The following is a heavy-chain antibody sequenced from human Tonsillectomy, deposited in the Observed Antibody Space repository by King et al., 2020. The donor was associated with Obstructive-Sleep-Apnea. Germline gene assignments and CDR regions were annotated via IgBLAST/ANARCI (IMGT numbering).Heavy chain of an antibody. CDR3: ARHFGSGTYPFDY. Sequence: QLQESGPGLVKPSETLSLTCIVSGGSITNYYWSWIRQPPGKGLEWIGFILYTGSTRYNPSLKSRVTISVDTSKNQFSLKLSSVTAADTADYYCARHFGSGTYPFDYWGQGTLVTVSS. CDR2: ILYTGST. CDR1: GGSITNYY. D-gene: IGHD3-10*01. J-gene: IGHJ4*02. V-gene: IGHV4-59*08.